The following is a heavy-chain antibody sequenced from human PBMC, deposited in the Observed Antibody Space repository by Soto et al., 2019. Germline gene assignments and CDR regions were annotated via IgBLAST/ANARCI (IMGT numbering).Heavy chain of an antibody. J-gene: IGHJ5*02. Sequence: ASVKVSCKASGYTFTSYDINWVRQATGQGLEWMGWMNPNSGNTGYAQKFQGRVTMTRNTSISTAYMELSSLRSEDTAVYYCARGRGITIFGVVTENWFDPWGQGTLVTVYS. CDR3: ARGRGITIFGVVTENWFDP. CDR1: GYTFTSYD. V-gene: IGHV1-8*01. CDR2: MNPNSGNT. D-gene: IGHD3-3*01.